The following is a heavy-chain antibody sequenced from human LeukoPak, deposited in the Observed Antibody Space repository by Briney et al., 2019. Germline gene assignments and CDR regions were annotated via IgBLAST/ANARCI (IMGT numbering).Heavy chain of an antibody. J-gene: IGHJ4*02. CDR1: GGSISSGSYY. D-gene: IGHD3-10*01. CDR3: ARRAYTDTWFMNRYYFDS. Sequence: PSQTLSLTCTVSGGSISSGSYYWSWIRQPAGKGLEWIGRIYTSGSTNYNPSLKSRVTISLDTSKNQFSLKLTSLIAADTAMYFCARRAYTDTWFMNRYYFDSWGQGTLVTVSS. CDR2: IYTSGST. V-gene: IGHV4-61*02.